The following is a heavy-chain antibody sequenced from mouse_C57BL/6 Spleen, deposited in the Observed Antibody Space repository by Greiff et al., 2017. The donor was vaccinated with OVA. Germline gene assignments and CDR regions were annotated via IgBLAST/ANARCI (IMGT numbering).Heavy chain of an antibody. CDR3: ARELGHY. Sequence: EVQLVESGGGLVKPGGSLKLSCAASGFTFSDYGMHWVRQAPEKGLEWVAYISSGSSTIYYADTVKGRFTIARDNAKNTLFLQMTSLRSEGTDMYYSARELGHYWGQGTTLTVSS. J-gene: IGHJ2*01. V-gene: IGHV5-17*01. CDR1: GFTFSDYG. CDR2: ISSGSSTI. D-gene: IGHD4-1*01.